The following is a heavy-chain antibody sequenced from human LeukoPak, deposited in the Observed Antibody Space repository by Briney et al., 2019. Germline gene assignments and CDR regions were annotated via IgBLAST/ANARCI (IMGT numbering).Heavy chain of an antibody. V-gene: IGHV4-59*01. J-gene: IGHJ4*02. CDR2: IYYSGST. Sequence: SETLSLTCTVSGGSISSYYWSWIRQPPGKGLEWIGYIYYSGSTNYNPSLKSRVTISVDTSKNQFSLKLSSVTAADTAMYYCARFSSYGSTFDYWGQGTLVTVSS. CDR1: GGSISSYY. D-gene: IGHD5-18*01. CDR3: ARFSSYGSTFDY.